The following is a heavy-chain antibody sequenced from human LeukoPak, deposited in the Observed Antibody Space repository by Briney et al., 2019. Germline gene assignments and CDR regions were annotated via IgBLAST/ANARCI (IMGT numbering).Heavy chain of an antibody. Sequence: SETLSLTCTVSGGYISGFYWSWIRQPPGKGLEWIGCIHYSGSTNYNPSLKSRVTISVDTSKNQLSLKLSSVTAADAAVYYCARHPYMTSFLDYRGQGTLVTVSS. V-gene: IGHV4-59*01. CDR1: GGYISGFY. D-gene: IGHD2-2*02. CDR2: IHYSGST. J-gene: IGHJ4*02. CDR3: ARHPYMTSFLDY.